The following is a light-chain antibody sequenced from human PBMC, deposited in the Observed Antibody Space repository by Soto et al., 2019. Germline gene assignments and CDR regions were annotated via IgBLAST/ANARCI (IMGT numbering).Light chain of an antibody. CDR3: QHYYSTPHG. Sequence: DIVMTQSPESLAVSLGKRATISCKTSQSVLYSSNSQNYLAWYQQKPGQPPKLLIYWASTRESGVPDRFSGSGSGTDFTLTISSLQAEDVAVYYCQHYYSTPHGFGQGTKLEIK. CDR1: QSVLYSSNSQNY. CDR2: WAS. V-gene: IGKV4-1*01. J-gene: IGKJ2*03.